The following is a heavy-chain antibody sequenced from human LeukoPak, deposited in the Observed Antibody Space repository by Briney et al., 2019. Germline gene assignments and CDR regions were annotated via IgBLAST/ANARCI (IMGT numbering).Heavy chain of an antibody. J-gene: IGHJ6*02. V-gene: IGHV6-1*01. CDR1: EDSVSSHSSA. CDR3: ARDPAYNYGVDV. CDR2: TYYRSKWYH. Sequence: SQTLSLTCAISEDSVSSHSSAWNWIRQSPSRGLEWLGRTYYRSKWYHDYAVSVRSRISINPDTSKNQFSLQLSSVTPEDTAVYYCARDPAYNYGVDVWGQGTTVTVSS. D-gene: IGHD2-2*01.